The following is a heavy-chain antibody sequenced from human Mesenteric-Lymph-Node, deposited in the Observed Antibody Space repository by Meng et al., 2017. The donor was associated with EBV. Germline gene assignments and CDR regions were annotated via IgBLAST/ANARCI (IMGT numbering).Heavy chain of an antibody. CDR1: GDSFNNFG. Sequence: QVQLVQAGDEVKQPGSSVKVSCKGSGDSFNNFGISWVRQAPGQGLEWMGDITPVFGIANYAESFQGRVTISADTSTRTTYMDLSSLRSDDTAVYYCVRDLWLRIGECVWGQGTLVTVSS. CDR2: ITPVFGIA. D-gene: IGHD5-12*01. CDR3: VRDLWLRIGECV. J-gene: IGHJ4*02. V-gene: IGHV1-69*17.